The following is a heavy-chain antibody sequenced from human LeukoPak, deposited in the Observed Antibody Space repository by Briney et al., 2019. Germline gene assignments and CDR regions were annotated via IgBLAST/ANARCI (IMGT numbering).Heavy chain of an antibody. Sequence: ASVKVSCKASGYTFPSYDINWVRQATGQGLEWMGWMNPNSGNTGCAQKFQGRVTMTRNTSISTAYMELSSLRSEDTAVYYCARGLRLLRSANYWGQGTLVTVSS. J-gene: IGHJ4*02. D-gene: IGHD1-26*01. CDR3: ARGLRLLRSANY. CDR2: MNPNSGNT. CDR1: GYTFPSYD. V-gene: IGHV1-8*02.